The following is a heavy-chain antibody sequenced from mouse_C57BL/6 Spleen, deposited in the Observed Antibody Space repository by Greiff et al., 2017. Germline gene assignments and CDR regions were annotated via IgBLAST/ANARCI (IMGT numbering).Heavy chain of an antibody. CDR1: GYTFTDYE. CDR2: IDPETGGT. V-gene: IGHV1-15*01. CDR3: TSYLIYAMDY. J-gene: IGHJ4*01. D-gene: IGHD5-1*01. Sequence: QVQLKQSGAELVRPGASVTLSCKASGYTFTDYEMHWVKQTPVHGLEWIGAIDPETGGTAYNQKFKGKAILTADKSSSTAYMELRSLTSEDSAVYYCTSYLIYAMDYWGQGTSVTVSS.